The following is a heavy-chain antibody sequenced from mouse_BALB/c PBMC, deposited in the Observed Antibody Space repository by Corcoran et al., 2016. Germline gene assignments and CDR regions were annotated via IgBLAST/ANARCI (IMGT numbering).Heavy chain of an antibody. J-gene: IGHJ3*01. CDR1: GYSITSGYY. D-gene: IGHD2-3*01. CDR3: ARDRGYYAWFAY. Sequence: DVQLQESGPGLVKPSQSLSLTCSVTGYSITSGYYWNWIRQFPGNKLEWMGYISYDGSNNYNPSLKNRISITRDTSKNQFFLKLNSVTTEDTATYYCARDRGYYAWFAYWGQGTLVTVSA. V-gene: IGHV3-6*02. CDR2: ISYDGSN.